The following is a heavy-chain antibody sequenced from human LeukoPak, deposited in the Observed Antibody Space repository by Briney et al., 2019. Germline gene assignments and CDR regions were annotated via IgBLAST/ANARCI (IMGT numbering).Heavy chain of an antibody. Sequence: GGSLRLSCAASGFTFSSYGMHWVRQAPGKGLEWVAFIRYDGSNKYYADSVKGRFTISRDNSKNTLYLQMNSLRAEDTAVYYCAKDVLTTGTTLDYWGQGTLVTVSS. J-gene: IGHJ4*02. D-gene: IGHD1-1*01. CDR2: IRYDGSNK. V-gene: IGHV3-30*02. CDR1: GFTFSSYG. CDR3: AKDVLTTGTTLDY.